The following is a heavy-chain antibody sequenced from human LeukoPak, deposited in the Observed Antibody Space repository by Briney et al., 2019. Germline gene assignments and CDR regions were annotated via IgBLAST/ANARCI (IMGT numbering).Heavy chain of an antibody. CDR2: IRLDGSDK. CDR1: GFTFSNYG. D-gene: IGHD3-16*01. V-gene: IGHV3-30*02. Sequence: GGSLRLSCAASGFTFSNYGMHWVRQAPGKGLEWVAFIRLDGSDKYYADSVKGRFTISRDNSKNTLYLQMNSLRAEDTAVYYCAKVRAPLWGKDYWGQGTLVTVSS. CDR3: AKVRAPLWGKDY. J-gene: IGHJ4*02.